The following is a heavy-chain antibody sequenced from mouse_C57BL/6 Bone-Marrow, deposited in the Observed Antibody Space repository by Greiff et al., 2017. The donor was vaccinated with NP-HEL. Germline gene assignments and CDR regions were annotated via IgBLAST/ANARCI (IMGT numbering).Heavy chain of an antibody. CDR2: INYDGSST. Sequence: EVQWVESEGGLVQPGSSMKLSCTASGFTFSDYYMAWVRQVPEKGLEWVANINYDGSSTYYLDSLKSRFIISRDNAKNILYLQMSSLKSEDTATYYCARGRTVVFDYWGQGTTLTVSS. J-gene: IGHJ2*01. CDR1: GFTFSDYY. D-gene: IGHD1-1*01. V-gene: IGHV5-16*01. CDR3: ARGRTVVFDY.